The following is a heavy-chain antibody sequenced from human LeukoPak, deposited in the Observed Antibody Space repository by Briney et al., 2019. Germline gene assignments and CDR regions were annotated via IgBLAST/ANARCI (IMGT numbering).Heavy chain of an antibody. CDR1: DDSLRNGGFY. CDR2: IYTTGNI. V-gene: IGHV4-61*02. CDR3: AKGGERFGSGSYNWFDP. D-gene: IGHD3-10*01. Sequence: SQTLSLTCSVSDDSLRNGGFYWSWIRQPAGKGLEWIGRIYTTGNIQFNPSLKSWFSMSTDKSKNQFFLNLRSVTAADTAVYYCAKGGERFGSGSYNWFDPWGRGILVTVSS. J-gene: IGHJ5*02.